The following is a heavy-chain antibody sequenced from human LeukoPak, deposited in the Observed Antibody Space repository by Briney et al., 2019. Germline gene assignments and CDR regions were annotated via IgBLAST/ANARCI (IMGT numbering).Heavy chain of an antibody. CDR3: AKDQVVITTAGSWFDP. Sequence: GGSLRLSCAASGFTFSSSWMNWVRQSPGKGLEWVANIKEDGTEKYYVDSVKGRFTIFRDNAKNSLYLQMNSLRAEDTAVYYCAKDQVVITTAGSWFDPWGQGTLVTVSS. CDR1: GFTFSSSW. CDR2: IKEDGTEK. D-gene: IGHD3-22*01. V-gene: IGHV3-7*03. J-gene: IGHJ5*02.